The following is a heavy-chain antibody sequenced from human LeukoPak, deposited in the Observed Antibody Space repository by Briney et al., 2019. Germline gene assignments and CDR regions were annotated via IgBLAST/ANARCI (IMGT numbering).Heavy chain of an antibody. Sequence: PSQTLSLTCTVSGGSISSGDYYWRWIRQPPGKGLEWIGYIYYSGSTYYNPSLKSRVTISVDTSKNQFSLKLSSVTAADTAVYYCARVGKLPPHPEYYFDYWGQGTLVTVSS. V-gene: IGHV4-30-4*08. D-gene: IGHD1-26*01. CDR1: GGSISSGDYY. CDR2: IYYSGST. J-gene: IGHJ4*02. CDR3: ARVGKLPPHPEYYFDY.